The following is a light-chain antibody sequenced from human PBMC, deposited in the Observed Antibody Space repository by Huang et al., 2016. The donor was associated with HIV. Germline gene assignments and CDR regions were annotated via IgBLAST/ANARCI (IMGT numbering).Light chain of an antibody. CDR1: QIISTY. J-gene: IGKJ2*01. CDR2: DAS. Sequence: DIQMTQSPSSLSASVGDRVTISCRASQIISTYLIWYQQKPGKAPKLLSYDASSVQRGVPSRFGGSGSGTDFTRTISSLQPEDFATYYCQQSHSTPYTFGQGTKLEIK. CDR3: QQSHSTPYT. V-gene: IGKV1-39*01.